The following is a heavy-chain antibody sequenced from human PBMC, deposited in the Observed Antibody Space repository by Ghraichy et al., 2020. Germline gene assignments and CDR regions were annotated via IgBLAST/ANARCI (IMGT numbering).Heavy chain of an antibody. V-gene: IGHV5-51*01. CDR2: IYPGDSDT. Sequence: ESLNISCKGSGYSFTSNWIGWVRQMPGKGLEWMGIIYPGDSDTRYSPSFQGQVTISADKSISTAYLQWSSLKASDTAMYYCARPRGSYSDAFDMWGQGTMVTVSS. CDR1: GYSFTSNW. CDR3: ARPRGSYSDAFDM. J-gene: IGHJ3*02. D-gene: IGHD1-26*01.